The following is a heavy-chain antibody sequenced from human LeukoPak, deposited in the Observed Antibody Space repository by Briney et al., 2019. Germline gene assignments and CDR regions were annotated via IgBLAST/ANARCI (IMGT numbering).Heavy chain of an antibody. CDR2: ISSSSSTI. CDR3: AKDQLWGNGYYYYGMDV. J-gene: IGHJ6*02. Sequence: GGSLRLSCAASGFTFSSYSMNWVRQAPGKGLEWVSYISSSSSTIYYADSVKGRFTISRDNAKNSLYLQMNSLRAEDTAVYYCAKDQLWGNGYYYYGMDVWGQGITVTVSS. V-gene: IGHV3-48*04. D-gene: IGHD5-18*01. CDR1: GFTFSSYS.